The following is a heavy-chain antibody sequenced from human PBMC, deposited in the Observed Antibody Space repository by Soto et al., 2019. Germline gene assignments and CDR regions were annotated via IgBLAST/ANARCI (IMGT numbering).Heavy chain of an antibody. J-gene: IGHJ4*02. Sequence: GGSLRLSCAASGFTFNTYTMSWVRQAPGKALEWVSSISDTTAYYADSVKGRFTISRDNSKNMMFLQMSSLRAEDTAEYYCAKDRQADGTWTFDYWGQGTLVTVSS. V-gene: IGHV3-23*01. CDR2: ISDTTA. CDR3: AKDRQADGTWTFDY. CDR1: GFTFNTYT. D-gene: IGHD6-13*01.